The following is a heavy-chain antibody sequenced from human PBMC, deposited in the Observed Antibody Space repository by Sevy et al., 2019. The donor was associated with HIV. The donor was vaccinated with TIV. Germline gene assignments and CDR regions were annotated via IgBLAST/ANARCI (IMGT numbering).Heavy chain of an antibody. CDR2: FDPEDGET. D-gene: IGHD3-22*01. V-gene: IGHV1-24*01. CDR3: ATEDITMIPYGLDV. J-gene: IGHJ6*02. CDR1: GYTLTELS. Sequence: ASVKVSCKVSGYTLTELSMHWVRQPPGKGLEWMGRFDPEDGETIYAQKFLGRLTMNEDTSTDTAYMDLSSLRSEDTAVYYCATEDITMIPYGLDVWGQGTTVTVSS.